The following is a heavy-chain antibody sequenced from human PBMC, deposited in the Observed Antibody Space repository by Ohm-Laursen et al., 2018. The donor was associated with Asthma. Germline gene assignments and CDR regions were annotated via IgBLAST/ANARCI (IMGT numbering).Heavy chain of an antibody. Sequence: SLRLSCAASGFTFRSYAMHWVRQAPGKGLEWVAVIWYDGSNKYYADSVKGRFTISRDNSKNTLYLQMNSLRAEDTAVYYCARDQSPYYDYVWGSYRYYYYYCGMDVWGQGTTVTVSS. CDR1: GFTFRSYA. J-gene: IGHJ6*02. D-gene: IGHD3-16*02. CDR2: IWYDGSNK. CDR3: ARDQSPYYDYVWGSYRYYYYYCGMDV. V-gene: IGHV3-33*08.